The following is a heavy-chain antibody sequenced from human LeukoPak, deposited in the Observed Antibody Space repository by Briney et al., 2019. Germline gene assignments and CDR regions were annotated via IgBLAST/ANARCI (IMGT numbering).Heavy chain of an antibody. CDR2: IYSGGST. D-gene: IGHD2/OR15-2a*01. J-gene: IGHJ3*02. CDR1: GFTVSSNY. CDR3: ARVYVDAFDI. Sequence: GGSLRLSCAASGFTVSSNYMSRVRQAPGKGLEWVSVIYSGGSTYYADSVKGRFTTSRDNSKNTLYLQMNSLRAEDTAVYYCARVYVDAFDIWGQGTMVTVSS. V-gene: IGHV3-53*01.